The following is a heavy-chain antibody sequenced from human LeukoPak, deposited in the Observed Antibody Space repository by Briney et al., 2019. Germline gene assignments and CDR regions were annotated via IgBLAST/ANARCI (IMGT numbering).Heavy chain of an antibody. D-gene: IGHD6-19*01. Sequence: GGSLRLSCAASGFIFNNYAISWVRQAPGEGLEWVSAISSGGTTYSADSVKGRFSISRDNSNNTVNLQMSSLTAGDTAVYYCAKCPSSGWSYFDYWGQGTQVTVSS. CDR2: ISSGGTT. CDR1: GFIFNNYA. J-gene: IGHJ4*02. V-gene: IGHV3-23*01. CDR3: AKCPSSGWSYFDY.